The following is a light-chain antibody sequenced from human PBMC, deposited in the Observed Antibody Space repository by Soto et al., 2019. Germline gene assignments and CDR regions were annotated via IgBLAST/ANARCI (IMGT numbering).Light chain of an antibody. CDR1: QSVSNN. V-gene: IGKV3-15*01. CDR3: QQYSNWPPIT. Sequence: EIMMTQSPATLSVSPGERATLSCRASQSVSNNVAWYQQKPGQAPRRLIYYASTRATGIPARFSGSGSGTELTLIISSLQSEDFARYYCQQYSNWPPITFGQGTRLEIK. CDR2: YAS. J-gene: IGKJ5*01.